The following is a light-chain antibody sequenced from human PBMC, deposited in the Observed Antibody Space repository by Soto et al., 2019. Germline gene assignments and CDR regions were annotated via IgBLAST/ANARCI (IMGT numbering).Light chain of an antibody. Sequence: QSVLTQPASVSGSPGQWITISCTGTRSDVGGYNYVSGYKQKPGKAPKLVIYDVSHRPSGVSDRFFGSKSGNTASLIISGLQAEDEADYYCFSYSTSRARIFGGGTKLTVL. CDR3: FSYSTSRARI. J-gene: IGLJ2*01. CDR1: RSDVGGYNY. V-gene: IGLV2-14*01. CDR2: DVS.